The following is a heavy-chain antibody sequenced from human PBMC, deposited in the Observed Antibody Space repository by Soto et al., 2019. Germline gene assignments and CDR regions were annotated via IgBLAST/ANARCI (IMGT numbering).Heavy chain of an antibody. CDR2: ITINGNT. CDR1: GAYISDFS. V-gene: IGHV4-4*07. Sequence: SETLSLTCRVSGAYISDFSWSWMRQPAGKGLEWIGRITINGNTQRNPSFKSRVTMSIDTSRNHSSLNLQSATAADTALYYCARETGENWTYEAHWGPGTLVTVSS. J-gene: IGHJ1*01. CDR3: ARETGENWTYEAH. D-gene: IGHD1-7*01.